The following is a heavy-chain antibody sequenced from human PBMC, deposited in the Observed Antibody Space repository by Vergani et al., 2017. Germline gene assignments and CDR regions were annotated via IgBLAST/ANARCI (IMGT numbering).Heavy chain of an antibody. D-gene: IGHD6-13*01. V-gene: IGHV1-46*01. J-gene: IGHJ5*02. Sequence: QVQLVQSGAEVGKPGASVKISCKASGYTFTAYYIHWVRQAPEQGLEWVGVISPDGFSTFYAQKFQGRVTMTTDTSTSTAYMELRSLRSDDTAVYYCARVYSNLWGNWFDPWGQGTLVTVSS. CDR2: ISPDGFST. CDR1: GYTFTAYY. CDR3: ARVYSNLWGNWFDP.